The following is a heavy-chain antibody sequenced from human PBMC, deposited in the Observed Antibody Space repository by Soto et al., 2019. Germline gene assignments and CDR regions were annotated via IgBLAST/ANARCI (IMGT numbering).Heavy chain of an antibody. CDR3: AREWGGYCSGGSCYSEFAFDI. CDR2: VVPVLKIR. D-gene: IGHD2-15*01. V-gene: IGHV1-69*08. Sequence: QVQLVQSGAEVKKPGSSVKVSCKASGGTISNYTISWVRQAPGQGLEWMGRVVPVLKIRNYAQKFQGRVASTEDQSSSTAYMELSSRRSDDTAVYYCAREWGGYCSGGSCYSEFAFDIWGQGTKVTASS. J-gene: IGHJ3*02. CDR1: GGTISNYT.